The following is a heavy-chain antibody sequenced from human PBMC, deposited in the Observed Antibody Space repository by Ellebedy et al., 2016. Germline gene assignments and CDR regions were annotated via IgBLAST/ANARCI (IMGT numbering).Heavy chain of an antibody. J-gene: IGHJ5*02. CDR3: AKDPSALRVPWDWFDP. CDR2: ISGSGGST. V-gene: IGHV3-23*01. Sequence: GGSLRLXXAASGFTFSSYAMSWVRQAPGKGLEWVSAISGSGGSTYYADSVKGRFTISRDNSKNTLYLQMNSLRAEDTAVYYCAKDPSALRVPWDWFDPWGQGTLGTVSS. CDR1: GFTFSSYA. D-gene: IGHD7-27*01.